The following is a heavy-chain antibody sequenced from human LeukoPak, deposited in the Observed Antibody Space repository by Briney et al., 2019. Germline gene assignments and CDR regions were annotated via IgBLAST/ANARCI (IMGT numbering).Heavy chain of an antibody. CDR2: FDPEDGET. J-gene: IGHJ4*02. CDR3: ATERASSKFWSGYWPPGY. D-gene: IGHD3-3*01. V-gene: IGHV1-24*01. CDR1: GYTLTELS. Sequence: ASVKVSCKVSGYTLTELSMHWVRQAPGKGLEWMGGFDPEDGETIYAQTFQGRVTMTEDTSTDTAYMELSSLRSEDTAVYYCATERASSKFWSGYWPPGYWGQGTLVTVSS.